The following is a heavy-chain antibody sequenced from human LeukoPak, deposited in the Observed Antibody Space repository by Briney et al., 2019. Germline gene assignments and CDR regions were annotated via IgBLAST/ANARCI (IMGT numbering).Heavy chain of an antibody. Sequence: GGSLRLSCAASGFTFSSYAMNWVRQAPGKGLEWVSAISGSGGSTYYADSVKGRFTISRDNSKNTLYLQMNSLRAEDTAVYYCAKGTAESSGWYEGYFGYWGQGTLVTVSS. CDR3: AKGTAESSGWYEGYFGY. CDR2: ISGSGGST. J-gene: IGHJ4*02. V-gene: IGHV3-23*01. CDR1: GFTFSSYA. D-gene: IGHD6-13*01.